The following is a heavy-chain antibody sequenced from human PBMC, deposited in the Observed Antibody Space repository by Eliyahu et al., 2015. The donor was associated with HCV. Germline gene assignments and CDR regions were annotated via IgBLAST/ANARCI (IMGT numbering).Heavy chain of an antibody. CDR1: GGXISXSXYY. CDR3: ARDQITMVRGVIIRNLPLT. Sequence: QLQLQESGPGLVKPSETLSLTCTXXGGXISXSXYYWGWIRQPPGKGLEWIGSIYYSGSTYYNPSLKSRVTISVDTSKNQFSLKLSSVTAADTAVYYCARDQITMVRGVIIRNLPLTWGQGTLVTVSS. CDR2: IYYSGST. D-gene: IGHD3-10*01. V-gene: IGHV4-39*07. J-gene: IGHJ5*02.